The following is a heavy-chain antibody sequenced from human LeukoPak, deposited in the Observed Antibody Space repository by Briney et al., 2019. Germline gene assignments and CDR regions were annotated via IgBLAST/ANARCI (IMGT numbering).Heavy chain of an antibody. V-gene: IGHV3-23*01. CDR1: GFTFSSNA. CDR2: ISGSGGST. D-gene: IGHD4-17*01. Sequence: GGSLRLSCAASGFTFSSNAMSWVRQAPGKGLEWVSAISGSGGSTYYADSVKGRFTISRDNSKNTLYLQMNSLRAEDTAVYYCAKVGYGDYVPYLAKLDYWGQGTLVTDSS. J-gene: IGHJ4*02. CDR3: AKVGYGDYVPYLAKLDY.